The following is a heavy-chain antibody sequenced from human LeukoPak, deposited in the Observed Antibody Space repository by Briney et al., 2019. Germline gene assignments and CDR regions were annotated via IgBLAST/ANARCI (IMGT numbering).Heavy chain of an antibody. CDR3: ARDPVVPAASWFGP. D-gene: IGHD2-2*01. V-gene: IGHV1-18*01. J-gene: IGHJ5*02. CDR1: GYTFTSYG. CDR2: ISAYNGNT. Sequence: ASVKVSCKASGYTFTSYGISWVRQAPGQGLEWMGWISAYNGNTNYAQKLQGRVTMTTDTSTSTAYMELRSLRSDDTAVYYCARDPVVPAASWFGPWGQGTLVTVSS.